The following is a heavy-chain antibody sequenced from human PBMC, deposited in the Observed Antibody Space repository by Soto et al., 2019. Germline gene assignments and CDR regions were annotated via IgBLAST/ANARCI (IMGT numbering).Heavy chain of an antibody. D-gene: IGHD4-17*01. J-gene: IGHJ6*02. Sequence: QVQLVEYGGGVVQPGTSLRLSCVASGFTFSSYGMNWVRQAPGKGPGWVAVIWFDGSNEYYGDSLKGRFTISRDNSKNTLYLQMNSLRAEDTAVYYCARSGDYYYYYAMDVWGQGTTVTVSS. CDR3: ARSGDYYYYYAMDV. CDR1: GFTFSSYG. CDR2: IWFDGSNE. V-gene: IGHV3-33*01.